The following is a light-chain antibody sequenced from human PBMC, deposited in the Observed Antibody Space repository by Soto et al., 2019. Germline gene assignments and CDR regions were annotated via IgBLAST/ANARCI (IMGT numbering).Light chain of an antibody. CDR2: GAS. J-gene: IGKJ1*01. V-gene: IGKV3-20*01. CDR1: QSISMSY. CDR3: HQFGPSPWT. Sequence: EVVLTQSPGTLSLSPGARATLSCRASQSISMSYLAWYKQRPGQSPRLLIYGASNRATGIPDRFSGSGSGTDFTLIITSLEPEDFAVYYCHQFGPSPWTFGQGTKVELK.